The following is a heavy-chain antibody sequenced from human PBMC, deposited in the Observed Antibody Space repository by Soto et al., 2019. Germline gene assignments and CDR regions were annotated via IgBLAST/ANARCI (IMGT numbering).Heavy chain of an antibody. CDR1: GYTFSSHC. CDR3: ARPRSMPSSGFDI. V-gene: IGHV3-74*01. Sequence: EVHLVESGGGLVRPGGSLRLSCVASGYTFSSHCIHWVRQAPGQGPVGVSRTKMDGSVTDYADSVKGRFTMSRDNAKNMVYLEMSSLTAENTAMYYCARPRSMPSSGFDIWGQGTMVTVSS. J-gene: IGHJ3*02. D-gene: IGHD6-19*01. CDR2: TKMDGSVT.